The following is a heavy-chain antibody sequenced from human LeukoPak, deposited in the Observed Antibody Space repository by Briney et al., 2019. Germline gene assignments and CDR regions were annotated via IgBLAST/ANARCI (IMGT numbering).Heavy chain of an antibody. V-gene: IGHV3-21*01. J-gene: IGHJ4*02. Sequence: GGSLRLSCAASGFTFSSYSMNWVRPAPGKGLEWVSSISSSSSYIYYADSVKGRFTISRDNAKNSLYLQMNSLRAEGTAVYYCARASSGWYGNFDYWGQGTLVTVSS. CDR3: ARASSGWYGNFDY. D-gene: IGHD6-19*01. CDR1: GFTFSSYS. CDR2: ISSSSSYI.